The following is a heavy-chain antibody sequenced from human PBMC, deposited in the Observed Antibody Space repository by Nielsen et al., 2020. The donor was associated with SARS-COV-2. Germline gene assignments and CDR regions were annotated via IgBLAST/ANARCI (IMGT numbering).Heavy chain of an antibody. CDR2: INPSGGST. CDR3: ARGGYCSSTSCLLWFDP. CDR1: GYTFTSYY. J-gene: IGHJ5*02. Sequence: ASVKVSCKASGYTFTSYYMHWVRQAPGQGLEWMGIINPSGGSTSYAQKFQGRVTMTRDTSISTAYMELSRLRSDDTAVYYCARGGYCSSTSCLLWFDPWGQGTLVTVSS. V-gene: IGHV1-46*01. D-gene: IGHD2-2*01.